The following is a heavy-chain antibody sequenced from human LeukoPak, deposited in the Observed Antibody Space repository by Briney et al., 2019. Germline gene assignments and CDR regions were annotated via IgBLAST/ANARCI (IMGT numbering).Heavy chain of an antibody. J-gene: IGHJ6*03. V-gene: IGHV1-2*02. CDR3: ARDIAAQGYYYYYYMDV. Sequence: ASVKVSCKASGYTFTGYYMHWVRQAPGQGLEWMGWINPNSGGTNYAQKFQGRVTMTRDTSISTAYMELSRLRSDDTAVYYCARDIAAQGYYYYYYMDVWGKGTTVTVSS. CDR2: INPNSGGT. CDR1: GYTFTGYY. D-gene: IGHD6-13*01.